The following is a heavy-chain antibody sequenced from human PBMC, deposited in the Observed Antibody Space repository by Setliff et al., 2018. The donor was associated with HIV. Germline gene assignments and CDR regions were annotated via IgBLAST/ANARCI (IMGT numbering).Heavy chain of an antibody. CDR1: GDSISSSNW. Sequence: SSETLSLTCGVSGDSISSSNWWNWVRQSPGKGLEWIAEIYHKGNIHYNPSLRSRVTISLDKSKNQISLNLDSVTTADTAVYYCARDRQFGRAWGFDYWGQGRPVTVSS. CDR3: ARDRQFGRAWGFDY. D-gene: IGHD7-27*01. V-gene: IGHV4-4*02. J-gene: IGHJ4*02. CDR2: IYHKGNI.